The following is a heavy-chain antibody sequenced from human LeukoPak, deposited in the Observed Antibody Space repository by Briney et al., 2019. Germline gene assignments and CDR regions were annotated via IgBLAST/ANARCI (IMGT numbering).Heavy chain of an antibody. J-gene: IGHJ4*02. D-gene: IGHD2-15*01. V-gene: IGHV3-30*03. CDR3: ARVGGD. Sequence: PGGSLRLSCAASGFTFSSYGMHWVRQAPGKGLEWVALISYDGSNKYYADSVKGRFTISRDNSKNTLYLQMNSLRAEDTAVYYCARVGGDWGQGTLVTVSS. CDR1: GFTFSSYG. CDR2: ISYDGSNK.